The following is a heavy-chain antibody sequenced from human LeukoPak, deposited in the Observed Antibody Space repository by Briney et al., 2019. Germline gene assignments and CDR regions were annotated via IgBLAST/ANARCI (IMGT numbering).Heavy chain of an antibody. CDR3: ARVVYDSSTYPKSYFDF. CDR2: IYYRGIT. D-gene: IGHD3-22*01. J-gene: IGHJ4*02. V-gene: IGHV4-39*07. CDR1: GGSISSSSYY. Sequence: PSETLSLTCTVSGGSISSSSYYWGWIRQPPGKGLEWIGSIYYRGITYYNPSLKSRVTISVDTSKNQFSLKLSSVTAADTAVYYCARVVYDSSTYPKSYFDFWGQGTLVTVSS.